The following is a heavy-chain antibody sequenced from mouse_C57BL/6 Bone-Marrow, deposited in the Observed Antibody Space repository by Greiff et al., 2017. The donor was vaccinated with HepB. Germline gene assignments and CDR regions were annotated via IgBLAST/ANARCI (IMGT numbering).Heavy chain of an antibody. D-gene: IGHD2-5*01. V-gene: IGHV5-16*01. CDR1: GFTFSDYY. Sequence: EVKLVESEGGLVQPGSSMKLSCTASGFTFSDYYMAWVRQVPEKGLEWVANINYDGSSTYYLDSLKSRFIISRDNAKNILYLQMSSLKSEDTATYYCARDASYYSNFFFDYWGQGTTLTVSS. CDR2: INYDGSST. J-gene: IGHJ2*01. CDR3: ARDASYYSNFFFDY.